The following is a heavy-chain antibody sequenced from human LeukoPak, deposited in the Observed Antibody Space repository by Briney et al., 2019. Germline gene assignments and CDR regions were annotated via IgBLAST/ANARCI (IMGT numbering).Heavy chain of an antibody. CDR1: GFTVSSNY. Sequence: GGSLRLSXAASGFTVSSNYMSWVRQAPGKGLEWVSLIYSTGSTYYADSVRGRFTIPRDNSKNTLYLQMNSLRAEDTAVYYCARDSSYYYYYMDVWGKGTTVIVSS. J-gene: IGHJ6*03. CDR3: ARDSSYYYYYMDV. V-gene: IGHV3-53*01. CDR2: IYSTGST.